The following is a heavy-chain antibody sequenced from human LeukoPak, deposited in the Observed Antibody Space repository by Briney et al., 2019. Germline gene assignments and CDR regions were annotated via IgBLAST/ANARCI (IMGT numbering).Heavy chain of an antibody. J-gene: IGHJ3*02. V-gene: IGHV1-18*01. D-gene: IGHD3-3*01. CDR1: GYNFTKYG. Sequence: ASVKVSCKASGYNFTKYGISWVRQAPGHGLEWMGWISPDTGDTKYAQDLQGRVTMTTDTSTNTVYMDLRSLRSDDTAVYYCARDMSASEWLLHGPSDIWGQGTMVTIGS. CDR2: ISPDTGDT. CDR3: ARDMSASEWLLHGPSDI.